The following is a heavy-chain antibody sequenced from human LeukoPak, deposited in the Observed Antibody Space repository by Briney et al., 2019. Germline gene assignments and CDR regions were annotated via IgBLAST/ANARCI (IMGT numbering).Heavy chain of an antibody. J-gene: IGHJ6*03. V-gene: IGHV4-39*01. CDR1: GGSFSSSSYY. D-gene: IGHD3-9*01. CDR3: ARHRRIFSYYMDV. CDR2: IYYSGST. Sequence: SETLSLTCTVSGGSFSSSSYYWGWIRQPPGTGLEWIGSIYYSGSTYYNPSLKSRVTISVDTSKNQFFLKLSSVTAADTAVYYCARHRRIFSYYMDVWGKGTTVTISS.